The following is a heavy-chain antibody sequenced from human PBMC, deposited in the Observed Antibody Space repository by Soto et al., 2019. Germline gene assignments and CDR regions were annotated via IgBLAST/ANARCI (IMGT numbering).Heavy chain of an antibody. Sequence: GGSLRLSCAASGFTFSSYGMHWVRQAPGKGLEWVAVISYDGSNKYYADSVKGRFTISRDNAKNTLYLQMNSLRAEDTAVYYCAREAYVLFDYWGQGTLVTVSS. CDR3: AREAYVLFDY. J-gene: IGHJ4*02. D-gene: IGHD3-16*01. CDR1: GFTFSSYG. V-gene: IGHV3-30*03. CDR2: ISYDGSNK.